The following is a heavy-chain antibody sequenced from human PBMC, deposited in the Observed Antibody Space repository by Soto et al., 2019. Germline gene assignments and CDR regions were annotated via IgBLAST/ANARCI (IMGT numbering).Heavy chain of an antibody. Sequence: QVQLVQSGAEVKKPGASVKVSCRASGYTFTSYGISWVRQAPGQGLEWMGWISAYNGNTNYAQKLQGRVTMTTDTSTSTAYMELRSLRSDDTAVYYCARAAAHPSRPSYFDYWGQGTLVTVSS. J-gene: IGHJ4*02. CDR1: GYTFTSYG. CDR2: ISAYNGNT. D-gene: IGHD6-13*01. V-gene: IGHV1-18*01. CDR3: ARAAAHPSRPSYFDY.